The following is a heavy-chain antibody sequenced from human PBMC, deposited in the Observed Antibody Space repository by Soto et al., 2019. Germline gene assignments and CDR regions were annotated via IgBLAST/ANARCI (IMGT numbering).Heavy chain of an antibody. J-gene: IGHJ4*02. Sequence: QVQLVQSGAEVKKSGYSVKVSCKAPGGTFSSYAISWVRQAPGQGLEWMGGIIPIFGTVRYAQKFQGRVTITADESTTTAYMELSSLRSEDTAVYYCARGVYGSGSYYFDHWGQGSLVTVSS. CDR2: IIPIFGTV. V-gene: IGHV1-69*12. CDR1: GGTFSSYA. D-gene: IGHD3-10*01. CDR3: ARGVYGSGSYYFDH.